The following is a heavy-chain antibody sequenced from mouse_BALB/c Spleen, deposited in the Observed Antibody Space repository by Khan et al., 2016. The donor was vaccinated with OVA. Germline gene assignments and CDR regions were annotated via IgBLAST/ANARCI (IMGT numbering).Heavy chain of an antibody. Sequence: EVQLVESGGDLVKPGGSLKLSCAASGFTFSTYGMSWVRQAPDKRLEWVATVSTGGSYTYYPDSVKGRFTISRDNAKNTLYLTISCMRSEDTALFYCTRLAYYYDSEGFAYWGQGTLVTVSA. D-gene: IGHD1-1*01. V-gene: IGHV5-6*01. CDR3: TRLAYYYDSEGFAY. J-gene: IGHJ3*01. CDR2: VSTGGSYT. CDR1: GFTFSTYG.